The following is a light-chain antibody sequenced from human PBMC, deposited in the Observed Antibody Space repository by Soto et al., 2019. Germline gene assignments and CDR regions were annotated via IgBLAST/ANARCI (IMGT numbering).Light chain of an antibody. CDR2: DTS. CDR3: QQYGSSPS. V-gene: IGKV3D-20*01. Sequence: DIALTQSPATLSLSAWERATLYWVARQRVSGGFLAGYQQKPGLARRLILYDTSFRATGIPDRFSGSGSGTDFTLTISRLDPEDFAVYYCQQYGSSPSFGQGTKVDIK. J-gene: IGKJ1*01. CDR1: QRVSGGF.